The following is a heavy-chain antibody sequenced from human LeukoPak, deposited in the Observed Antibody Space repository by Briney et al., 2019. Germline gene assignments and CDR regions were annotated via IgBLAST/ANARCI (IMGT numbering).Heavy chain of an antibody. D-gene: IGHD6-19*01. V-gene: IGHV1-2*02. CDR2: INPNNGGT. CDR3: SRRGSVPVEYLQY. CDR1: GYTSTGYY. Sequence: ASVKVSCKASGYTSTGYYIHWVRQAPGQGLEWMGWINPNNGGTNYAQKFQGRITMTRDTSINTAYMELSRLGSDDTAVYYCSRRGSVPVEYLQYWGQGTLITVSS. J-gene: IGHJ1*01.